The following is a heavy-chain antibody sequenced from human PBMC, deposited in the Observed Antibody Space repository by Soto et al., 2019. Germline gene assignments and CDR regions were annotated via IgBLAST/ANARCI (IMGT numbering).Heavy chain of an antibody. CDR1: GGSISSGDYY. Sequence: NPSETLSLTCTVSGGSISSGDYYWSWIRQPPGKGLEWIGYIYYSGSTYYNPSLKSRVTISVDTSKNQFSLKLSSVTAADTAVYYCARDHPGGYYFDYWGQGTLVTVSS. J-gene: IGHJ4*02. CDR2: IYYSGST. CDR3: ARDHPGGYYFDY. V-gene: IGHV4-30-4*01.